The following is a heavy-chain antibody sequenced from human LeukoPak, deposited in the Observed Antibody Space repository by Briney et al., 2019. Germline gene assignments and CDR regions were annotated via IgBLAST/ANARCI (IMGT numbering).Heavy chain of an antibody. CDR1: GFTFSSYE. J-gene: IGHJ4*02. CDR3: ARGGIVGATPEFDY. CDR2: ISSSGSTI. V-gene: IGHV3-48*03. D-gene: IGHD1-26*01. Sequence: GGSLRLSCAAFGFTFSSYEMNWVRQAPGKGLEWVSYISSSGSTIYYADSVKGRFTISRDNAKNSLYLQMNSLRAEDTAVYYCARGGIVGATPEFDYWGQGTLVTVSS.